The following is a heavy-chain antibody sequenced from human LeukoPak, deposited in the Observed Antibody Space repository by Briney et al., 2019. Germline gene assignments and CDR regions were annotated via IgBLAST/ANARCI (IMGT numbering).Heavy chain of an antibody. CDR3: ARRAGDYSHPYDY. D-gene: IGHD3-22*01. V-gene: IGHV3-30*04. CDR2: ISYDGSNK. CDR1: GFTFSSYA. Sequence: SGGSLRLSCAASGFTFSSYAMHWVRQAPGKGLEWVAVISYDGSNKYYADSVKGRFTISRDNSKNTLYLQMNSLRAEDTAMYYCARRAGDYSHPYDYWGQGTLVTVSS. J-gene: IGHJ4*02.